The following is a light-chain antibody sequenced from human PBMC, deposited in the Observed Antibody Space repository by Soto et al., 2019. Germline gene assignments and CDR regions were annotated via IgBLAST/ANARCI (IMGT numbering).Light chain of an antibody. CDR3: QQDNRYSYT. CDR2: DAS. V-gene: IGKV1-5*01. CDR1: QSISSW. J-gene: IGKJ2*01. Sequence: DIQMTKSPSTMSASVGDRVTITCRASQSISSWLAWYQQKPGKAPKLLIYDASSLESGVPSRFSGSGSGSEFALPSSSLQPDDFATYYCQQDNRYSYTFGQGTKLEIK.